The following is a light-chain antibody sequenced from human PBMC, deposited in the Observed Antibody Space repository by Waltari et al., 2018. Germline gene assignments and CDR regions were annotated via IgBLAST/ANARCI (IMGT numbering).Light chain of an antibody. J-gene: IGKJ1*01. CDR2: SAT. V-gene: IGKV3-15*01. Sequence: EIVMTQSPAILSVSPGETATLSCGASQSIRRDLAWYQQKPGQAPRLLVSSATARAAGVPARFRGRGSGTEFTLTISSLQSEDFAIYYCQQYNNWPRTFGQGTKVEVK. CDR3: QQYNNWPRT. CDR1: QSIRRD.